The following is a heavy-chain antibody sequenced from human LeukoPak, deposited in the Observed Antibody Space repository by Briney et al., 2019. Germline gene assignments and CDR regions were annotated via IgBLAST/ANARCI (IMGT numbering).Heavy chain of an antibody. J-gene: IGHJ3*02. D-gene: IGHD6-19*01. V-gene: IGHV3-23*01. Sequence: PGGSLRLSCAASGFTFSSYAMSWVRQAPGKGLEWVSSIGDSGSYYADSVKGRFTISRDNSKNTLYLQMNSLRAEDTAVYYCAKADVAVAGPALGAFDIWGQGTMVTVSS. CDR2: IGDSGS. CDR3: AKADVAVAGPALGAFDI. CDR1: GFTFSSYA.